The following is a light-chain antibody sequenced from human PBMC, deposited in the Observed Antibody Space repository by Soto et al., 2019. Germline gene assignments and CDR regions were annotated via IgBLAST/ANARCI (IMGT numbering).Light chain of an antibody. CDR1: QSVSNNY. CDR2: AAS. CDR3: QQYSSPPQT. V-gene: IGKV3-20*01. Sequence: EIVLTQSPGTLSLSPGERATLSCRASQSVSNNYLAWYQQKPGQAPRLLIFAASNRATGIPDRFSGSGSGTDFTLTISRLEPEDFAVYFCQQYSSPPQTFGQGTKVDIK. J-gene: IGKJ1*01.